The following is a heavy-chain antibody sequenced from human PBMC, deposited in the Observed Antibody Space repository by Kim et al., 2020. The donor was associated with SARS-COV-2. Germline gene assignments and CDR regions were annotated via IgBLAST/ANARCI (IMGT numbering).Heavy chain of an antibody. D-gene: IGHD1-26*01. CDR3: ARHWGVGASWAFDI. CDR2: IYYSGST. V-gene: IGHV4-59*08. J-gene: IGHJ3*02. CDR1: GGSISSYY. Sequence: SETLSLTCTVSGGSISSYYWSWIRQPPGKGLEWIGYIYYSGSTNYNPSLKSRVTISVDTSKNQFSLKQSSVTAADTAVYYCARHWGVGASWAFDIWGQGTMVTVSS.